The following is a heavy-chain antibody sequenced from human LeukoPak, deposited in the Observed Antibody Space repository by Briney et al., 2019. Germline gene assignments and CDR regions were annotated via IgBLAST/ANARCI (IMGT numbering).Heavy chain of an antibody. D-gene: IGHD3-3*01. V-gene: IGHV4-34*01. CDR1: GGSFSGYY. Sequence: PSETLSLTCAVYGGSFSGYYWSWIRQPPGKGLEWIGEINHSGGTNYNPSLKSRVTISVDTSKNQFSLKLSSVTAADTAVYYCARGFWSGYFDYWGQGTLVTVSS. CDR3: ARGFWSGYFDY. J-gene: IGHJ4*02. CDR2: INHSGGT.